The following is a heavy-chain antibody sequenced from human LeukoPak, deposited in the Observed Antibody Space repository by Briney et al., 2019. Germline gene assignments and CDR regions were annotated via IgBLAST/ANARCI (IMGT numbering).Heavy chain of an antibody. D-gene: IGHD3-10*01. Sequence: GASVKVSCKTSGYTFTDYDITWVRQAPGQRLEWMGRVSPYNGNTYYSQTFQGRVTITKDTSTGTAYLDLKNLRADDTAMYYCARNGRVRRVVKDLFEYWGQGTLVTVSS. CDR2: VSPYNGNT. CDR1: GYTFTDYD. V-gene: IGHV1-18*01. CDR3: ARNGRVRRVVKDLFEY. J-gene: IGHJ4*02.